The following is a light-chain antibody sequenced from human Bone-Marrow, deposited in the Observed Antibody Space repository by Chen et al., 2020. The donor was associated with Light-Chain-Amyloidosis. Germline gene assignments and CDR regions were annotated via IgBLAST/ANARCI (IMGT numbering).Light chain of an antibody. CDR2: RDT. V-gene: IGLV3-25*03. CDR3: QSADSSGTYEVI. Sequence: SYELTQPPSVSVSPGQTARITCSGDDLPTKYAYWYKQKPGQAPVLVIHRDTERPSGISERFSGSSSGTTATLTISGVQAEDEADYHCQSADSSGTYEVIFGGGTKLPVL. J-gene: IGLJ2*01. CDR1: DLPTKY.